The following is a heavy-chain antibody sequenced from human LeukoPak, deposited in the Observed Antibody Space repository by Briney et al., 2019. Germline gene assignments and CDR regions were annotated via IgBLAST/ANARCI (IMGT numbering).Heavy chain of an antibody. CDR1: GFTFSSYS. CDR3: AREKVGDFWSGYPSFFDY. J-gene: IGHJ4*02. CDR2: ISSSSSYI. V-gene: IGHV3-21*01. Sequence: GGSLRLSCAASGFTFSSYSMNWVRRAPGKGLEWVSSISSSSSYIYYADSVKGRFTISRDNAKNSLYLQMNSLRAEDTAVYYCAREKVGDFWSGYPSFFDYWGQGTLVTVSS. D-gene: IGHD3-3*01.